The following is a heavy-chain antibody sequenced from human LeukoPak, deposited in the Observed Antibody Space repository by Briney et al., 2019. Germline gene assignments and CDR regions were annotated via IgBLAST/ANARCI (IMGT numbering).Heavy chain of an antibody. CDR3: ARAAYDSSGYYIDY. D-gene: IGHD3-22*01. CDR2: IYYSGST. V-gene: IGHV4-59*01. J-gene: IGHJ4*02. Sequence: PSETLSLTCTVSGGSISSYYWSWIRQPPGKGLEWIGYIYYSGSTNYNPSLKSRVTISVDMSKNQFSLKLSSVTAADTAVYYCARAAYDSSGYYIDYWGQGTLVTVSS. CDR1: GGSISSYY.